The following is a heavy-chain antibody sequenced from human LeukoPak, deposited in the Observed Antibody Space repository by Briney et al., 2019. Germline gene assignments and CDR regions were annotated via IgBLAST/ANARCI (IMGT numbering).Heavy chain of an antibody. CDR1: RFIFSNSW. CDR2: IKEDGSET. J-gene: IGHJ4*02. V-gene: IGHV3-7*01. D-gene: IGHD6-13*01. Sequence: GGSLRLSCAASRFIFSNSWMSWVRQAPGKGLEWVANIKEDGSETRYVASVKGRFPISRDNAKSSLYLQMNSLRAEDTAVYYCARGRWVFDSWGQGTLVTVSS. CDR3: ARGRWVFDS.